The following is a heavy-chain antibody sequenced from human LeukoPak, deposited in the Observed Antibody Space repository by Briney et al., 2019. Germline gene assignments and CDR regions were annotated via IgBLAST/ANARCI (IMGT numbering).Heavy chain of an antibody. CDR2: INHNSGHA. V-gene: IGHV1-8*01. D-gene: IGHD2-8*01. CDR3: ARGRRYCTNAVCYSNYYCMDV. J-gene: IGHJ6*03. Sequence: GASVKVSCKASGYTFTSEDIHWVRQASGQGLEWMGWINHNSGHAGYLHKFQGRVTMTRNTSISTAYMDLSSLRSEDTAVYYCARGRRYCTNAVCYSNYYCMDVWGKGTTVTVSS. CDR1: GYTFTSED.